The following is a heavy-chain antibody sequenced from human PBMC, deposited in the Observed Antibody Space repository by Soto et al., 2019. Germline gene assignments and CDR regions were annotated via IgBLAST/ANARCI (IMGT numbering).Heavy chain of an antibody. CDR2: IYSGGST. CDR3: AVSSFGGQGYYYYMDV. V-gene: IGHV3-66*01. CDR1: GFTVSSNY. Sequence: GGSLRLSCAASGFTVSSNYMSWVRQAPGKGLEWVSVIYSGGSTYYADSVKGRFTISRDNSKNTLYLQMNSLRAEDTAVYYCAVSSFGGQGYYYYMDVWGKGTTVTVSS. J-gene: IGHJ6*03. D-gene: IGHD3-16*01.